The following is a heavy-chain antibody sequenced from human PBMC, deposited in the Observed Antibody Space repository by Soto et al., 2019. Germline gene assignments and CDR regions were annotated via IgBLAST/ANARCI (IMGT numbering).Heavy chain of an antibody. CDR3: ARVLDSGSFLDAFDI. CDR2: ISYDGSNK. J-gene: IGHJ3*02. V-gene: IGHV3-30-3*01. Sequence: QVQLVESGGGVVQPGRSLRLSCAASGFTFSSYAMHWVRQAPGKGLEWVAVISYDGSNKYYADSVKGRFTISRDNSKNTLYLQMNSLRAEDTAVYYCARVLDSGSFLDAFDIWGQGTMVTVSS. CDR1: GFTFSSYA. D-gene: IGHD1-26*01.